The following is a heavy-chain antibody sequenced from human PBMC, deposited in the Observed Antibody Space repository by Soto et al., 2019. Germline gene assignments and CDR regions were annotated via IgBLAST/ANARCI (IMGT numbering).Heavy chain of an antibody. D-gene: IGHD3-10*01. CDR3: ARHASLWFGDFDY. CDR2: IYYSGST. Sequence: SETLSLTCTVSGGSISSYYWSWIRQPPGKGLEWIGYIYYSGSTNYNPSLKSRVTISVDTSKNQFSLKLSSVTAADTAVYYCARHASLWFGDFDYWGQGTLVTVSS. J-gene: IGHJ4*02. CDR1: GGSISSYY. V-gene: IGHV4-59*08.